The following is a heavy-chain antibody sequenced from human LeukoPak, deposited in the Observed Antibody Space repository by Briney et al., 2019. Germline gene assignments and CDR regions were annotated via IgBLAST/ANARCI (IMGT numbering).Heavy chain of an antibody. D-gene: IGHD3-22*01. CDR2: IYYSGST. J-gene: IGHJ2*01. CDR1: GGSISSYY. Sequence: PSETLSLTCTVSGGSISSYYWSWIRQPPGKGLEWIGYIYYSGSTNYNPSLKSRVTISVDTSKIQFSLKLSSVTAADTAVYYCARDYSGYSYFDLWGRGTLVTVSS. CDR3: ARDYSGYSYFDL. V-gene: IGHV4-59*01.